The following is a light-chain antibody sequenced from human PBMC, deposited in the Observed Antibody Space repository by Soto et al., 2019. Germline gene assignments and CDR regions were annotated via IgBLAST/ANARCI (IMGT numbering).Light chain of an antibody. J-gene: IGLJ2*01. CDR1: SSDVGAYNY. V-gene: IGLV2-14*01. Sequence: QSALTQPASVSGSPGQSITISCTGTSSDVGAYNYVSWYQQHPGTSPKLMIYDVSNRPSGVSNRFSGSKSGNTASLTISGLQAEDEADYYCSSYTNTHPRLFGGGTQLTVL. CDR3: SSYTNTHPRL. CDR2: DVS.